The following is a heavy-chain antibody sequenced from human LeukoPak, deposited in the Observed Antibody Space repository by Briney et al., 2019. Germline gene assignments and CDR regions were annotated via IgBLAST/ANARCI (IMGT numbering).Heavy chain of an antibody. CDR1: GDSMTSTSHF. CDR3: ARYTVGSMGDY. J-gene: IGHJ4*02. V-gene: IGHV4-39*01. CDR2: IYYRGST. D-gene: IGHD4-23*01. Sequence: SETLSLTCTVSGDSMTSTSHFWDWVRQPPGKGLEWLGSIYYRGSTYYKPSLKSRVTISVDTSKNQFSLKLSFVTAADAAVYYSARYTVGSMGDYWGQGTLVTVSS.